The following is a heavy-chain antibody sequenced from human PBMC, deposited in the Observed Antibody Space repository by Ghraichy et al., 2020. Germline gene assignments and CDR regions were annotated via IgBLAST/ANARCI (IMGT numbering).Heavy chain of an antibody. J-gene: IGHJ4*02. CDR3: ARYTVAAAGSFYYFDY. CDR2: IYYTGTT. V-gene: IGHV4-59*01. Sequence: SQTLSLTCTVSGGSISSYYWSWIRQPPGKGLEWIGYIYYTGTTNYNPSLKSRLTISVDTSTNHFSLSLSSVTAADTAIYYCARYTVAAAGSFYYFDYWGQGKLVTVSS. CDR1: GGSISSYY. D-gene: IGHD6-13*01.